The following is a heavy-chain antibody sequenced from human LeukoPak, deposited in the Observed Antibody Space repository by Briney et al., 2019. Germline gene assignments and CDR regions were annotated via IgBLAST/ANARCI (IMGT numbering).Heavy chain of an antibody. V-gene: IGHV1-2*02. CDR3: ARDLGFDSNWFDP. Sequence: ASVKVSCKASGYTFTGHYMHWVRQAPGQGLEWMGWINPNSGGTNYAQKFQGRVTMTRDMSISTAYMELSRLRSDDTAVYYCARDLGFDSNWFDPWGQGTLVTVSS. CDR1: GYTFTGHY. CDR2: INPNSGGT. J-gene: IGHJ5*02. D-gene: IGHD2-21*01.